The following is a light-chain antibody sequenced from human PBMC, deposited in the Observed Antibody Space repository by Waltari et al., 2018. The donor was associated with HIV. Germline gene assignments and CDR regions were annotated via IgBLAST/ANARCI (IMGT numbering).Light chain of an antibody. CDR1: QSVSVS. Sequence: EFVLTQSPATLSLSPGERATLSCRASQSVSVSLAWYQQKPGQAPRLLIYDTSKRATGIPARFSGSGSGTDFTLTISSLEPEDFAVYYCQQRSKWTFGQGTRVELK. CDR2: DTS. V-gene: IGKV3-11*01. CDR3: QQRSKWT. J-gene: IGKJ1*01.